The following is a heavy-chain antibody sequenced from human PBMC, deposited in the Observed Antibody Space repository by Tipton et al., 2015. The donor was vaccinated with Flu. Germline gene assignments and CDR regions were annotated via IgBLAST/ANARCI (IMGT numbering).Heavy chain of an antibody. CDR1: GGSFRGYY. CDR2: INDIGST. J-gene: IGHJ4*02. V-gene: IGHV4-34*01. CDR3: AKRGYSYGNDY. Sequence: TLSLTCAVYGGSFRGYYWAWIRQPPGKGLEWIGEINDIGSTNYNPSLKSRVTISVDTSKNQSSLILSSLTAADTSVYYCAKRGYSYGNDYWGQGTLVTVSS. D-gene: IGHD5-18*01.